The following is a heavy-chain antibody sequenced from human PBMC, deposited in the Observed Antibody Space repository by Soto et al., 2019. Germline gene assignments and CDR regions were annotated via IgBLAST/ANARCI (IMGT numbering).Heavy chain of an antibody. CDR1: GASIYSDTYY. Sequence: PSETLSLTWAVSGASIYSDTYYWSWIRQFPGGGLEWIGYSSHNRVNWDNPSLPSRIEISKDASHTHISLKLRSVTVADMATYYSARGQIFMDDWGQGTQVTVSS. CDR2: SSHNRVN. CDR3: ARGQIFMDD. V-gene: IGHV4-31*11. D-gene: IGHD3-9*01. J-gene: IGHJ4*02.